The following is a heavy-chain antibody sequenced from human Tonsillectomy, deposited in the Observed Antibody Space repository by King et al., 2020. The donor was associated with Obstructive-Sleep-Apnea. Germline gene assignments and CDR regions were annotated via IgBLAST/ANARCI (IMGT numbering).Heavy chain of an antibody. CDR1: GASISIGGYS. J-gene: IGHJ3*02. CDR2: IYNSENT. CDR3: VRISGATMVRGVIITGAFDI. Sequence: VQLQESGPGLVKPSQTLSLTCSVSGASISIGGYSWSWVRQSPGKGLECIGYIYNSENTHYNPSLRSRVTISVETSKNQFSLMLNFGTAADTAVYYCVRISGATMVRGVIITGAFDIWGQGTRVTVSS. V-gene: IGHV4-30-4*07. D-gene: IGHD3-10*01.